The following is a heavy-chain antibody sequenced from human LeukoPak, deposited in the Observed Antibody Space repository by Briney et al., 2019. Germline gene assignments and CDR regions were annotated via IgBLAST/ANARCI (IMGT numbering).Heavy chain of an antibody. J-gene: IGHJ4*02. Sequence: ASVKVSCKASGYIFNNYFIYWVRQAPGQGLECMGWITPRSDDTNYAQKFQGRVTMTRDTSISTAYMELSSLKSDDTAIYCCVRARWGRRDGSIWDNWGQGTLVTVSS. CDR2: ITPRSDDT. V-gene: IGHV1-2*02. CDR1: GYIFNNYF. D-gene: IGHD1-26*01. CDR3: VRARWGRRDGSIWDN.